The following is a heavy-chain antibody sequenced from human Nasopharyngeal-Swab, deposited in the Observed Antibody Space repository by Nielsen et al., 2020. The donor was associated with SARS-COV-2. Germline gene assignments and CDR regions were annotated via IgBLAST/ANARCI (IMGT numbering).Heavy chain of an antibody. D-gene: IGHD6-19*01. J-gene: IGHJ6*02. CDR1: VGTFSRSA. CDR3: ARIAVAGLGYYYYGMDV. V-gene: IGHV1-69*04. Sequence: SSVTVSCPPSVGTFSRSAISWVRQAPAQGLAWMGRIIPILGIANYAQKVQGRVTITADKSTSTAYMELSSLRSEDTAVYYCARIAVAGLGYYYYGMDVWGQGTTVTVSS. CDR2: IIPILGIA.